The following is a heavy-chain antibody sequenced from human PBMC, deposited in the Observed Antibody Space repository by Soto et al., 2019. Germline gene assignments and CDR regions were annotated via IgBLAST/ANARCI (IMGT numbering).Heavy chain of an antibody. CDR1: GGSISSSNW. D-gene: IGHD6-13*01. V-gene: IGHV4-4*02. CDR3: ARTGIAHKKGSYYYGMDV. J-gene: IGHJ6*02. Sequence: SETLSLTCAVSGGSISSSNWWSWVRQPPGKGLEWIGEIYHSGSTNYNPSLKSRVAISVDKSKNQFSLKLSSVPAADTAVYYCARTGIAHKKGSYYYGMDVWGQGTTVTVSS. CDR2: IYHSGST.